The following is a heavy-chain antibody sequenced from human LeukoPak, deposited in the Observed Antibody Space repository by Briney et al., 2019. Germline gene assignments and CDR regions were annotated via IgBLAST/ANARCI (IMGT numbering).Heavy chain of an antibody. CDR3: ASLRFDWSLRGFDP. CDR1: GFTFSSYS. J-gene: IGHJ5*02. V-gene: IGHV3-48*04. D-gene: IGHD3-9*01. CDR2: ISSSSSTI. Sequence: AGGSLRLSCAASGFTFSSYSMNWVRQAPGKGLEWVSYISSSSSTIYYADSVKGRFTISRDNAKNSLYLQMNSLRAEDTAVYYCASLRFDWSLRGFDPWGQGTLVTVTS.